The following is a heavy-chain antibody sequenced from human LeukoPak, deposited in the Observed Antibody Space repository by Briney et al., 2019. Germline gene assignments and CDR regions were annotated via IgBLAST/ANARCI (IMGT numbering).Heavy chain of an antibody. Sequence: GGSLRLSCAASGFTFSSYSMNWVRQAPGKGLEWVSSISSSSSYIYYADSVKGRFTISRDNAKNSLYLQMNSLRAEDTALYYCAKDKGIAVAGYFDYWGQGTLVTVSS. CDR1: GFTFSSYS. J-gene: IGHJ4*02. CDR2: ISSSSSYI. D-gene: IGHD6-19*01. CDR3: AKDKGIAVAGYFDY. V-gene: IGHV3-21*04.